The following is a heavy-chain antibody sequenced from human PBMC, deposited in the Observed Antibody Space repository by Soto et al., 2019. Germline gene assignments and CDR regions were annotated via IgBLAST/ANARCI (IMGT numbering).Heavy chain of an antibody. CDR3: ANYPTTVTSDY. CDR2: IYYSGST. D-gene: IGHD4-17*01. V-gene: IGHV4-31*03. J-gene: IGHJ4*02. Sequence: PSETLSLTCTVSGGSISSGGYYWSWIRQHPGKGLEWIGYIYYSGSTYYNPSLKSRVTISVDTSKNQYSLKLRSVTAADTAVYYCANYPTTVTSDYWGQGTLVTVSS. CDR1: GGSISSGGYY.